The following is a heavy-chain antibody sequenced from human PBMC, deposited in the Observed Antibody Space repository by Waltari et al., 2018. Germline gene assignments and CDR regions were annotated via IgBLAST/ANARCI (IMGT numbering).Heavy chain of an antibody. J-gene: IGHJ3*02. CDR2: INRAGGST. D-gene: IGHD6-13*01. CDR3: GSGQQPVLDAFDI. Sequence: EGQLVESGGGLVQPGGYLRLSCAASGFTFSNYWMHWVRQAPGKGLGWVSHINRAGGSTNYAVSVNGRFTISRDNSKNTLYLQMNGLKAEDTALYYCGSGQQPVLDAFDIWGQGTMVTVSS. CDR1: GFTFSNYW. V-gene: IGHV3-74*01.